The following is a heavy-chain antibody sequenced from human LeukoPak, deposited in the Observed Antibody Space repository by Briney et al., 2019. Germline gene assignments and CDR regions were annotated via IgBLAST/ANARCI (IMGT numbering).Heavy chain of an antibody. D-gene: IGHD5-12*01. V-gene: IGHV4-38-2*02. Sequence: SETLSLTCTVSGYSISSGYYWGWIRQPPGKGLEWIGNIYHSGSPYYNPSLKSRATISKDTPKNHFSLKLSSVTAADTAVYYCASKSAYDFGFDYWGQGALSPSPQ. CDR2: IYHSGSP. CDR3: ASKSAYDFGFDY. J-gene: IGHJ4*02. CDR1: GYSISSGYY.